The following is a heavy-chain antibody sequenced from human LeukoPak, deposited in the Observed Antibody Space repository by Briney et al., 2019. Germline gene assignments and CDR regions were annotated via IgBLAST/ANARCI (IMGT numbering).Heavy chain of an antibody. CDR1: GFAFDTYS. V-gene: IGHV3-48*02. CDR3: VRDHSYAFDY. D-gene: IGHD3-16*01. Sequence: TGGSLRLSCAASGFAFDTYSMTWVRQAPGKGLEWVSYISVTRALNYADSVKGRFTTSRDNAKNSLYLQMNSLRDEDTAVYYCVRDHSYAFDYWGQGTLVTVSS. CDR2: ISVTRAL. J-gene: IGHJ4*02.